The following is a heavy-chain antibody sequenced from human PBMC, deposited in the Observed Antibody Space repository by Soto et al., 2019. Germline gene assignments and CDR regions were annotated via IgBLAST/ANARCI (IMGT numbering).Heavy chain of an antibody. Sequence: SQTLSLTCAISGDSVSSNSAAWNWIRQSPSRGLEWLGRTYYRSKWYNDYAVSVKSRITINPDTSKNQFSLQLNSVTPEDMAVYYCARSRETYYYGSGSYDYYYYYGMDVWGQGTTVTVSS. J-gene: IGHJ6*02. V-gene: IGHV6-1*01. CDR2: TYYRSKWYN. CDR3: ARSRETYYYGSGSYDYYYYYGMDV. CDR1: GDSVSSNSAA. D-gene: IGHD3-10*01.